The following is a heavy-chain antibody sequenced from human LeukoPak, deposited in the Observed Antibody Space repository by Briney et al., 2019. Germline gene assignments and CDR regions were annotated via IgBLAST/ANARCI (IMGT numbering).Heavy chain of an antibody. CDR2: IYTSGST. D-gene: IGHD6-13*01. CDR3: ARVGIAATPGGFDY. Sequence: SETLSLPFSVSGGSIRSYYWSWIRQPAGKGLEWIGRIYTSGSTNYNPSLKSRVTMSVDTSKNQFSLKLSSVTAADTAVYYCARVGIAATPGGFDYWGQGTLVTVSS. V-gene: IGHV4-4*07. J-gene: IGHJ4*02. CDR1: GGSIRSYY.